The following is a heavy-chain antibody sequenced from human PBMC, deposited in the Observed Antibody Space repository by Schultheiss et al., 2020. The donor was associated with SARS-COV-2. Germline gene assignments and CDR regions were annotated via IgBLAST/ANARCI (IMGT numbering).Heavy chain of an antibody. D-gene: IGHD4-17*01. J-gene: IGHJ6*03. Sequence: GGSLRLSCAASGFTFSSYWMSWVRQAPGKGLEWVANIKQDGSEKYYVDSVKGRFTISRDNAKNSLYLQMNSLRAEDTAVYYCARDLAEYYGDQAYYYYYYMDVWGQGTTVTVSS. CDR3: ARDLAEYYGDQAYYYYYYMDV. V-gene: IGHV3-7*04. CDR2: IKQDGSEK. CDR1: GFTFSSYW.